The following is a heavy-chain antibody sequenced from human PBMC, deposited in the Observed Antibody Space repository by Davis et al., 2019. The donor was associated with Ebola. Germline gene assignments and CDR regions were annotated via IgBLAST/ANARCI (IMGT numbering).Heavy chain of an antibody. Sequence: MPSETLSLTCAVYGGSFSGYYWSWIRQPPGKGLEWIGEINHSGSTNYNPSLNSRVTISVDTSKNQFSLKLSSVTAADTAVYYCARGRLAAAGRADNWFDPWGQGTLVTVSS. D-gene: IGHD6-13*01. V-gene: IGHV4-34*01. CDR3: ARGRLAAAGRADNWFDP. CDR1: GGSFSGYY. J-gene: IGHJ5*02. CDR2: INHSGST.